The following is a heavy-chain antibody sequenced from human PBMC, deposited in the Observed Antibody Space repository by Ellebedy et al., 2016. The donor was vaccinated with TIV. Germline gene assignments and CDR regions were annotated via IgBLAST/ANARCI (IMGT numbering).Heavy chain of an antibody. J-gene: IGHJ4*02. V-gene: IGHV3-23*01. CDR3: AKDRYSWSAMDY. CDR2: IGSDEAT. D-gene: IGHD2-2*01. Sequence: PGGSLRLSCVVSGFSLSGNAMGWVRQAPGKGLEWVSGIGSDEATHYADYARGRFTISRDISTSTVYLLMGSLTTDDTALYYCAKDRYSWSAMDYWGQGTLVTVSS. CDR1: GFSLSGNA.